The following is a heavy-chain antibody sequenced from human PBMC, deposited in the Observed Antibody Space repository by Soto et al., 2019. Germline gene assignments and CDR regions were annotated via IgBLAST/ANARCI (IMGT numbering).Heavy chain of an antibody. CDR2: IWYDGSNK. V-gene: IGHV3-33*01. Sequence: QVQLVESGGGVVQPGRSLRLSCAASGFTFSSYGMHWVRQAPGKGLEWVAVIWYDGSNKYYADSVKGRFTISRDNSKNTXXXXXXXXXXXXXXXXXXXXXRRLWWFGELFSSDYYYYGMDVWGQGTTVTVSS. CDR1: GFTFSSYG. D-gene: IGHD3-10*01. CDR3: XXXRRLWWFGELFSSDYYYYGMDV. J-gene: IGHJ6*02.